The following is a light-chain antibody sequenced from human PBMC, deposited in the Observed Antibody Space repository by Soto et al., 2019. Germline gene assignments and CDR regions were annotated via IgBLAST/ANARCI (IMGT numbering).Light chain of an antibody. CDR2: DAS. Sequence: DIQMTHSPSTLSASVGYRFTITCRASQSISSWLAWYQQKPGKAPKLLIYDASSLESGVPSRLSGSGSGTEFTLTISNLKPDDFATYYCQQYSNLITFGQGTRLEIK. CDR1: QSISSW. J-gene: IGKJ5*01. V-gene: IGKV1-5*01. CDR3: QQYSNLIT.